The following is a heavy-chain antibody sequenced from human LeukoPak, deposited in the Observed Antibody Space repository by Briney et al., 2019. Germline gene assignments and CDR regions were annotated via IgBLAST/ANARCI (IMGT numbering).Heavy chain of an antibody. D-gene: IGHD3-10*01. V-gene: IGHV3-74*01. CDR1: GFTFSSYR. Sequence: GSPRLFRAAPGFTFSSYRVHWGRQGPGEGLGGVSRINRGGRSTSYADSVKGRFTISRDNAKNTLYLQMSSLRAEDTAVYYCAREAVSVFRFYGSGSYYNRLNWFDPWGQGTLVTVSS. J-gene: IGHJ5*02. CDR3: AREAVSVFRFYGSGSYYNRLNWFDP. CDR2: INRGGRST.